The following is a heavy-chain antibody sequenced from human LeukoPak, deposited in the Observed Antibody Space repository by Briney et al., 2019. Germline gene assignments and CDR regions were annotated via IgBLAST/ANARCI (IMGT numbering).Heavy chain of an antibody. D-gene: IGHD3-3*01. J-gene: IGHJ5*02. CDR2: IKHSVST. CDR3: ARGTAYYDFWSGYGNWFDP. Sequence: SETLSLTCAVYGGSFSGYYWSWIRQPPGRGLEWIGEIKHSVSTIYNPSLKSRVTTSVDTSKNHFSLKLSSVTAADTAVYYCARGTAYYDFWSGYGNWFDPWGQGTLVTVSS. V-gene: IGHV4-34*01. CDR1: GGSFSGYY.